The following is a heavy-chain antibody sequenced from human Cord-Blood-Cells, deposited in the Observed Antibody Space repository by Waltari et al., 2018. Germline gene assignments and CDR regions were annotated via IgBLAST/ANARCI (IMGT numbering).Heavy chain of an antibody. CDR3: ARGPYCSSTSCYAEYFQH. CDR2: INAGNGNT. Sequence: QVQLVQSGAEVKKPGASVKVSCKASGYTFTSYAMYWVRQAPGQRLEWMGWINAGNGNTKYSQKFQGRVTITRDTSASTAYMELSSLRSEDTAVYYCARGPYCSSTSCYAEYFQHWGQGTLVTVSS. D-gene: IGHD2-2*01. J-gene: IGHJ1*01. CDR1: GYTFTSYA. V-gene: IGHV1-3*01.